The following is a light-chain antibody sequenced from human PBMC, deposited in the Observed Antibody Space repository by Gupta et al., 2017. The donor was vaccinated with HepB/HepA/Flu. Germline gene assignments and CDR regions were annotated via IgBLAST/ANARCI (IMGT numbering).Light chain of an antibody. Sequence: EIVLTHSPATLSLSPGERATLPCRASQSVSIYLAWYQQKPGQAPRLLIYDASNRATGVPARFSGSGSGTDFTLTISSLEPEDFAVYYCHQRSTFGQGTKLEIK. CDR3: HQRST. CDR2: DAS. V-gene: IGKV3-11*01. CDR1: QSVSIY. J-gene: IGKJ2*01.